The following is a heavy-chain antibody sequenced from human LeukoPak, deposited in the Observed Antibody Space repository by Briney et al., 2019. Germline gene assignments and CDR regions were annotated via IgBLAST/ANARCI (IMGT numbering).Heavy chain of an antibody. CDR1: GFTFSSYG. V-gene: IGHV3-33*01. D-gene: IGHD3-10*01. CDR2: IWYDGSNK. Sequence: GRSLRLSCAASGFTFSSYGMHWVRQAPGKGLEWVADIWYDGSNKYYADSVKGRFTISRDNSKNTLYLQMNSLRAEDTAVYYCARDNWFGETRDYSDYWGQGTLVTVSS. J-gene: IGHJ4*02. CDR3: ARDNWFGETRDYSDY.